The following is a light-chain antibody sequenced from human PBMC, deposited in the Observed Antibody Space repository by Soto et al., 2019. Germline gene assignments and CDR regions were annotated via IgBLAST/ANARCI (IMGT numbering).Light chain of an antibody. Sequence: EIVLTQSPGTLSLSPGERATLSCRASQGVSGSYLAWYQQSPGQAPRLLIYDASSRATGIPDRFSGSGSGTDFTLTISRLEPEDFAVYYCQQYGSSRRTFGQGTKVDNK. CDR3: QQYGSSRRT. J-gene: IGKJ1*01. V-gene: IGKV3-20*01. CDR1: QGVSGSY. CDR2: DAS.